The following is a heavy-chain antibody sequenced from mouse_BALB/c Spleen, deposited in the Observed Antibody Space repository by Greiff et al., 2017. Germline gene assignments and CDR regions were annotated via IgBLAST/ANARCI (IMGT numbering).Heavy chain of an antibody. CDR1: GFTFSSFG. CDR3: AREGKGYYAMDY. J-gene: IGHJ4*01. V-gene: IGHV5-17*02. Sequence: EVQLVESGGGLVQPGGSRKLSCAASGFTFSSFGMHWVRQAPEKGLEWVAYISSGSSTIYYADTVKGRFTISRDNPKNTLFLQMTSLRSEDTAMYYCAREGKGYYAMDYWGQGTSVTVSS. CDR2: ISSGSSTI.